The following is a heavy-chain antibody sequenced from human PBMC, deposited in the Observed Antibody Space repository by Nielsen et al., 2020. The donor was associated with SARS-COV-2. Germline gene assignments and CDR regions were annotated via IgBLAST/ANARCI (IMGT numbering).Heavy chain of an antibody. CDR2: INPSGFST. D-gene: IGHD3-3*01. CDR1: GYTFTRYY. V-gene: IGHV1-46*01. CDR3: ARDPNKHYDFWRGMPYFDY. Sequence: ASVKVSCKASGYTFTRYYMHWVRQAPGQGLEWMGIINPSGFSTTYAQKFQGRVTMTRDTSTSTVYMEVSNLRSEDTAVYYCARDPNKHYDFWRGMPYFDYWGRGTLVTVSS. J-gene: IGHJ4*02.